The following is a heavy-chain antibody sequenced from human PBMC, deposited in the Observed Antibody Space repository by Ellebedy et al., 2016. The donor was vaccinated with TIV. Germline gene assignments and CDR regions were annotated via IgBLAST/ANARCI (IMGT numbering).Heavy chain of an antibody. CDR2: INPSGGST. Sequence: ASVKVSXKASGYTFTSYYMHWVRQAPGQGLEWMGIINPSGGSTSYAQKFQGRATMTRDTSTSTVYMELSSLRSDDTAVYYCARDSKYGSGSPTRRYWGQGTLVTVSS. J-gene: IGHJ4*02. V-gene: IGHV1-46*01. D-gene: IGHD3-10*01. CDR3: ARDSKYGSGSPTRRY. CDR1: GYTFTSYY.